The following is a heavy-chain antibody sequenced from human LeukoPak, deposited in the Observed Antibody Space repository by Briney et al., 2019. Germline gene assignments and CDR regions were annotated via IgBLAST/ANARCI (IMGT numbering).Heavy chain of an antibody. V-gene: IGHV1-2*02. Sequence: ASVKVSCKASGYTFTGYYMHWVRQAPGQGLEWMGWINPNSGGTNYAQKFQGRVTMTRDTSISIAYMELSRLRSDDTAVYYCARVRRTALGEPFDYWGQGTLVTVSS. CDR3: ARVRRTALGEPFDY. D-gene: IGHD1-26*01. J-gene: IGHJ4*02. CDR2: INPNSGGT. CDR1: GYTFTGYY.